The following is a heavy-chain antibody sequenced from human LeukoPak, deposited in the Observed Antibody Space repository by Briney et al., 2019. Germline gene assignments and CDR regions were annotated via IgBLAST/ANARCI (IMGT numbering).Heavy chain of an antibody. Sequence: GGSLRLSCVGYGFTFSSHAISWVRLAPGKGPEWVSAIGADGANTYYADSVKGRLTIFRDNSKSTVYLQLNSLRAKDTAVYYCVYYDSSGYYYGRLRYWGQGTLVTVSS. J-gene: IGHJ4*02. V-gene: IGHV3-23*01. D-gene: IGHD3-22*01. CDR1: GFTFSSHA. CDR3: VYYDSSGYYYGRLRY. CDR2: IGADGANT.